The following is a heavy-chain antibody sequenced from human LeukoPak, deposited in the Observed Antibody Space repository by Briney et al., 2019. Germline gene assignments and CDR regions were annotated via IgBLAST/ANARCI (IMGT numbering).Heavy chain of an antibody. Sequence: PGGSLRLSCAASGFTFSNAWMSWVRQTPRKRLEWVGRIKSKTDGGTTDYAAPVKGRFTISRDDSKNTLYLQMNSLKTEDTAVYYCTTDDSSGWYRRFDPWGQGTLVTVSS. J-gene: IGHJ5*02. V-gene: IGHV3-15*01. CDR2: IKSKTDGGTT. D-gene: IGHD6-19*01. CDR1: GFTFSNAW. CDR3: TTDDSSGWYRRFDP.